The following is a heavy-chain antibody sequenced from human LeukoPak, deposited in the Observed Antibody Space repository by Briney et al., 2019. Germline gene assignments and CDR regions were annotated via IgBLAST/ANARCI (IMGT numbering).Heavy chain of an antibody. CDR1: EFTFNSYG. CDR3: ARDRRPNYYYMDV. D-gene: IGHD6-6*01. J-gene: IGHJ6*03. V-gene: IGHV3-30*02. CDR2: IRFDGSDE. Sequence: GGSLRLSCTASEFTFNSYGMHWVRQAPGKGLEWVASIRFDGSDEHYADSVKGRFTISRDNSKNTLYLQMNSLRAEDTAVYYCARDRRPNYYYMDVWGKGTTVTVSS.